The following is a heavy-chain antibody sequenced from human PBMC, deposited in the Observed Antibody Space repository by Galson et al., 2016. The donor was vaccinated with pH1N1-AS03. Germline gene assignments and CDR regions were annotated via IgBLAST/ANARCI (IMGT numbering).Heavy chain of an antibody. CDR3: ARSTRVNEGLDF. J-gene: IGHJ4*02. D-gene: IGHD2-8*01. CDR2: IFWDGET. V-gene: IGHV2-5*02. CDR1: GFSLSTGGVH. Sequence: ALVKPTQTLTLTCTFSGFSLSTGGVHVAWIRQPPGKALEWLALIFWDGETRYRPSLRSRLTITKDTSKNQVVLTMTNMDPVDTATYYCARSTRVNEGLDFWGQGTLVTVSS.